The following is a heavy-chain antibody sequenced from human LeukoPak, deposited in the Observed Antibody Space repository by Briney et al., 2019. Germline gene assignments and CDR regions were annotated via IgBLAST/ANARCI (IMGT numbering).Heavy chain of an antibody. D-gene: IGHD6-6*01. CDR2: IIPIFDTA. Sequence: ASVKVSCKASGGTFSSYAISWVRQAPGQGLEWMGGIIPIFDTANYAQKFQGRVTITTDESTSTAYMELSSLRSEDTAVYYCAIEYSSSSRAPGHVWGKGTTVTVSS. J-gene: IGHJ6*04. CDR3: AIEYSSSSRAPGHV. V-gene: IGHV1-69*05. CDR1: GGTFSSYA.